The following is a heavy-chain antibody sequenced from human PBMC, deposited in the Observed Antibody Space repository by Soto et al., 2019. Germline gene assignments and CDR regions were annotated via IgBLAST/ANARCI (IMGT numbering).Heavy chain of an antibody. CDR2: INHSGGP. Sequence: QVRLQHWGTGLWKSSETLSLTCAVYGGSFSGYYWSWLRQPPGKGLEWIGEINHSGGPNYNPSLKSRVTISVDTSKNQFSLKMTSVTAADTAVYYCATANWSHHYFDPWGQGTLVTVSS. CDR1: GGSFSGYY. J-gene: IGHJ5*02. V-gene: IGHV4-34*01. D-gene: IGHD1-1*01. CDR3: ATANWSHHYFDP.